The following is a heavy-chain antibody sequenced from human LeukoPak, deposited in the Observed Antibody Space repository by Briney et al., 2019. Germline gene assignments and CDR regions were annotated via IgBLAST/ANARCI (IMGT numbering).Heavy chain of an antibody. Sequence: GGSLRLSCAASGFTFSDYYMSWIRQAPGKGLEWVSYISSSGSTIYYAGSVKGRFTISRDNAKNSLYLQMNSLRAEDTAVYYCARTTVVTPGLLDWFDPWGQGTLVTVSS. CDR2: ISSSGSTI. J-gene: IGHJ5*02. CDR1: GFTFSDYY. V-gene: IGHV3-11*01. D-gene: IGHD4-23*01. CDR3: ARTTVVTPGLLDWFDP.